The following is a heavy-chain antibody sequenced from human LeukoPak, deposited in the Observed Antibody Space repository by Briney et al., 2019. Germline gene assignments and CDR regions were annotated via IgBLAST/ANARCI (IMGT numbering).Heavy chain of an antibody. CDR2: MDPDGGGGT. CDR1: GYTFTGYY. CDR3: ARVSGRSGPFEY. Sequence: ASVKVSCKASGYTFTGYYMHWVRQAPGQGLEWVGWMDPDGGGGTNYAQMFQGRVTMTRDTSINTAYMELSSLRSDDTAIYYCARVSGRSGPFEYWGQGTLVTVSS. D-gene: IGHD3-3*01. V-gene: IGHV1-2*02. J-gene: IGHJ4*02.